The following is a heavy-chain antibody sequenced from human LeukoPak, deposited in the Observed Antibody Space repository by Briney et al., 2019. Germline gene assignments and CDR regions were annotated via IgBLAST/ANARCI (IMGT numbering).Heavy chain of an antibody. CDR3: AAYDTPYNWFDP. Sequence: GGSQRLSCAASGFTVSSDYMTWVRQAPGKGLEWVSVIYSGGNTYYADSVKGRFTISRDNAKKLLYLQMNSLRAGDTAVYYCAAYDTPYNWFDPWAREPWSPSPQ. D-gene: IGHD3-22*01. CDR2: IYSGGNT. CDR1: GFTVSSDY. J-gene: IGHJ5*02. V-gene: IGHV3-53*01.